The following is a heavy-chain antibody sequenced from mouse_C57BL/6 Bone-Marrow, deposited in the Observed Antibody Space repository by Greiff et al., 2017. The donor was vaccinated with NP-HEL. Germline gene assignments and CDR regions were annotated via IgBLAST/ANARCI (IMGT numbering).Heavy chain of an antibody. D-gene: IGHD2-2*01. V-gene: IGHV1-19*01. CDR2: INPYNGGT. J-gene: IGHJ3*01. CDR3: ARRGATMVPSFAY. CDR1: GYTFTDYY. Sequence: VHLQQSGPVLVKPGASVKMSCKASGYTFTDYYMNWVKQSHGKSLEWIGVINPYNGGTSYNQKFKGKATLTVDKSSSTAYMELNSLTSEDSAVYYCARRGATMVPSFAYWGQGTLVTVSA.